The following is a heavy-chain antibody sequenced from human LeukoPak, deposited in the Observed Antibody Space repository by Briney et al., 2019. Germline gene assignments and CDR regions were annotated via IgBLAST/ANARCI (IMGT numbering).Heavy chain of an antibody. J-gene: IGHJ4*02. CDR2: IYYSGST. Sequence: PSETLSLTCTVSGGSISSSIYYGGWIRQPPGKGLGWIGNIYYSGSTYYNPSLKTRVTISVDTSKNQFSLKLSSVTAADTAVYYCAGYYGDYGRYFDYWGQGTLVTVSS. V-gene: IGHV4-39*01. D-gene: IGHD4-17*01. CDR1: GGSISSSIYY. CDR3: AGYYGDYGRYFDY.